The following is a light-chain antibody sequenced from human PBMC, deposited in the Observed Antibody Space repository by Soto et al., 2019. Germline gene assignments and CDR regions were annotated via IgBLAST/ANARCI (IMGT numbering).Light chain of an antibody. J-gene: IGLJ1*01. Sequence: SYELTQPPSVSVSPGQTASITYSGDKLGDKYVCWYHQKPGQSPVLVIYQDSKRPSGIPERFSGSNSGNTATLTISGTQPMDEADYYCQAWDRSTGVFGTGTKVTVL. CDR1: KLGDKY. CDR2: QDS. CDR3: QAWDRSTGV. V-gene: IGLV3-1*01.